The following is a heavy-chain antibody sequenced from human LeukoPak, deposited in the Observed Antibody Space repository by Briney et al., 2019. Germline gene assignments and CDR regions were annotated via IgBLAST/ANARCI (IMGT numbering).Heavy chain of an antibody. D-gene: IGHD3-22*01. V-gene: IGHV1-24*01. CDR1: GYTLTELS. CDR3: ATYGNYYDSSSPFDY. J-gene: IGHJ4*02. Sequence: ASVKVSCKVSGYTLTELSMHWVRQAPGKGLEWMGGFDPEDGETIYAQKFQGRVTMTEDTSTDTAYMELSSLRSEDTAVYYCATYGNYYDSSSPFDYWGQGTLVTVSS. CDR2: FDPEDGET.